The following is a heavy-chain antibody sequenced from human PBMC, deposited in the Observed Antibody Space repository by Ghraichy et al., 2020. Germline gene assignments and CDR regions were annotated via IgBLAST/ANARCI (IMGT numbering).Heavy chain of an antibody. CDR3: AGAIGYCSSSSCSYNDYYYYYGMDV. CDR1: GFIFSNYA. D-gene: IGHD2-2*01. V-gene: IGHV3-30-3*01. J-gene: IGHJ6*02. Sequence: GGSLRLSCAASGFIFSNYAMHWVRQAPGKGLEWVAVISYDGSNKYNADSVRGRFTISRDNSKNTLYLQMNSLRTEDTAVYYCAGAIGYCSSSSCSYNDYYYYYGMDVWGQGTTVTVAS. CDR2: ISYDGSNK.